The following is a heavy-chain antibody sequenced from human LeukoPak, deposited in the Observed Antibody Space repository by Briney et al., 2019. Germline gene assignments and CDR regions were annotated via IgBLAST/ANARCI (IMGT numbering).Heavy chain of an antibody. CDR1: GFTFSSYG. Sequence: GGSLRLSCAASGFTFSSYGMHWVRQAPGKGLEWVAVISYDGSNKYYADSVKGRFTISRDNSKNTLYLQMNSLRSEDTAVYYCASNSQAYCSSTSCSVYYYMDVWGKGTTVTVSS. J-gene: IGHJ6*03. D-gene: IGHD2-2*01. CDR2: ISYDGSNK. CDR3: ASNSQAYCSSTSCSVYYYMDV. V-gene: IGHV3-30*03.